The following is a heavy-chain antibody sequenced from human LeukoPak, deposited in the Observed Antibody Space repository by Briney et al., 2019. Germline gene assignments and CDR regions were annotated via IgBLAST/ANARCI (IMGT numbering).Heavy chain of an antibody. CDR3: ARVPYYDILTGSKYYFDY. Sequence: PSETLSLTCAVYGGSFSGYYWSWIRQPPGKGLEWIGEINHSGSTNYNPSLKSRVTISVDTSKNHFSLRLSSVTAADTAVYYCARVPYYDILTGSKYYFDYWGQGTLVTVSS. D-gene: IGHD3-9*01. V-gene: IGHV4-34*01. CDR2: INHSGST. CDR1: GGSFSGYY. J-gene: IGHJ4*02.